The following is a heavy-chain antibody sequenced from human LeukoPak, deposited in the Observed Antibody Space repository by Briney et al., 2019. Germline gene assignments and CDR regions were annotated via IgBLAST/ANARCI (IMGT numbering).Heavy chain of an antibody. J-gene: IGHJ5*02. Sequence: GESLKISCKVSGDRFTSYWIAWLRQMPGKGLECLGIISPVDSDTRYSPSFQGQVTISADKSISTAYLEWGSLRASDTAMYYCARHGYCDSLSCYPQFHWFDPWGQGTLVTVSS. CDR3: ARHGYCDSLSCYPQFHWFDP. D-gene: IGHD2-2*03. V-gene: IGHV5-51*01. CDR1: GDRFTSYW. CDR2: ISPVDSDT.